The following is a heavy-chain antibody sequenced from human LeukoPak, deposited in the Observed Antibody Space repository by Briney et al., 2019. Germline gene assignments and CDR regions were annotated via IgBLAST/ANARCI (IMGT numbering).Heavy chain of an antibody. D-gene: IGHD3-16*01. J-gene: IGHJ4*02. V-gene: IGHV3-23*01. CDR1: GFTFDTSA. Sequence: GGSLRLSCAASGFTFDTSAINWVRQAPGRGLQWVSGISAAANTFYVDSVKGRFTISRDNSKNTVYLQMNSLRAEDTAVYYCARLKIDYWGQGVLVTVSS. CDR2: ISAAANT. CDR3: ARLKIDY.